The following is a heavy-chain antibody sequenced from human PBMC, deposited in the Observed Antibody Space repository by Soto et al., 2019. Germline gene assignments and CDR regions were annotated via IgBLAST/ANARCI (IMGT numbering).Heavy chain of an antibody. CDR1: GGTFSSYA. V-gene: IGHV1-69*01. J-gene: IGHJ6*02. CDR3: ARERCGADYYGSGSYYNPYYYYGMDV. Sequence: QVQLVQSGAEVQKPGSSVKVSCKASGGTFSSYAISWVRQAPGQGLEWMGGIIPIFGTANYAQKFQGRVTITADESTSTAYMELSSLRSEDTAVYYCARERCGADYYGSGSYYNPYYYYGMDVWGQGTTVTVSS. D-gene: IGHD3-10*01. CDR2: IIPIFGTA.